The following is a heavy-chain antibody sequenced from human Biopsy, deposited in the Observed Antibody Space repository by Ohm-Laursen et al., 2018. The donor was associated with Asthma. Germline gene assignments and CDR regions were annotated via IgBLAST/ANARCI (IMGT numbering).Heavy chain of an antibody. Sequence: SHRLSCAASGFTVYRDHPVWVRQAPGKGLERVSVIYSGGTSHTADSVGRRFTISRDFSKNTLHLQMHSLRVEDTAVYYCARGDSSGWSHYYFDYWGQGTLVTVSS. CDR3: ARGDSSGWSHYYFDY. J-gene: IGHJ4*02. CDR1: GFTVYRDH. D-gene: IGHD6-19*01. V-gene: IGHV3-53*01. CDR2: IYSGGTS.